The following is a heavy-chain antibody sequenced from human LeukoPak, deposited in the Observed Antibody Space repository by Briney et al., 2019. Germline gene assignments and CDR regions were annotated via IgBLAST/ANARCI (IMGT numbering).Heavy chain of an antibody. D-gene: IGHD6-13*01. CDR1: GYIFTSYG. V-gene: IGHV1-69*13. Sequence: AASVKVSCKASGYIFTSYGITWVRQAPGQGLEWMGGIIPIFGTANYAQKFQGRATITADESTSTAYMELSSLGSEDTAVYYCARAYKSSSWYQTHWFDPWGQGTLVTVSS. CDR3: ARAYKSSSWYQTHWFDP. J-gene: IGHJ5*02. CDR2: IIPIFGTA.